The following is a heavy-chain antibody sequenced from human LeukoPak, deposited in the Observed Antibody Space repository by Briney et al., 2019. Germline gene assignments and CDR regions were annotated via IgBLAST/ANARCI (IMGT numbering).Heavy chain of an antibody. CDR1: GFTFSSYA. CDR3: AKDFDY. CDR2: ISGSGGST. Sequence: GGPLRLSCAASGFTFSSYAMSWVREAPGKGLECVSAISGSGGSTYYAASVKGRFTISRENTKNTLYLQMNSLRAEDTAVYYCAKDFDYWGQGTLVTVSS. V-gene: IGHV3-23*01. J-gene: IGHJ4*02.